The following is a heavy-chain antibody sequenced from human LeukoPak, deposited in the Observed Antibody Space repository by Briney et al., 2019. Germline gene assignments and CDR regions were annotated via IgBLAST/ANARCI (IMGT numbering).Heavy chain of an antibody. Sequence: GSLRLSCAASGFTVRSNYMSWVRQAPGKGLEWVSLIFNDGSTYYADSVKARFTISRDNSMDTLYLQMNSLRAEDTAVYYCARDPGGDNAYWGQGTLVTVSS. CDR2: IFNDGST. CDR1: GFTVRSNY. V-gene: IGHV3-66*01. D-gene: IGHD4-17*01. J-gene: IGHJ4*02. CDR3: ARDPGGDNAY.